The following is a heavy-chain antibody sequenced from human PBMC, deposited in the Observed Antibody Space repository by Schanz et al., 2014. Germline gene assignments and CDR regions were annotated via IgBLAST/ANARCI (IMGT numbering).Heavy chain of an antibody. V-gene: IGHV3-23*01. CDR2: ISASGGTT. CDR1: GFTLSNYA. Sequence: EMQLLESGGGLAQPGGSLRLSCAASGFTLSNYAMSWVRQAPGKGLEWVSAISASGGTTYYADSVKGRFTISRDNSKNTLYLQMNSLRAEDTAVYYCAKYRGYYRVSGSYRELEYWGQGTLVTVSS. J-gene: IGHJ4*02. CDR3: AKYRGYYRVSGSYRELEY. D-gene: IGHD3-10*01.